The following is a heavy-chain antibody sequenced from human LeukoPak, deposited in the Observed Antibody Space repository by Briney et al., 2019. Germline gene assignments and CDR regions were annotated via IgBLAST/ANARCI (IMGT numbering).Heavy chain of an antibody. V-gene: IGHV3-21*01. Sequence: GGSLRLSCAASGFTFSSYSMNWVRQAPGKGLEWVSSISSSSSYIYYADSVKGRFTISRDNAKNSLYLQMNSLRAEDTAVYYCGRDRPVLSSGWDAFDIWGQGTMVTVSS. D-gene: IGHD6-19*01. CDR2: ISSSSSYI. CDR1: GFTFSSYS. CDR3: GRDRPVLSSGWDAFDI. J-gene: IGHJ3*02.